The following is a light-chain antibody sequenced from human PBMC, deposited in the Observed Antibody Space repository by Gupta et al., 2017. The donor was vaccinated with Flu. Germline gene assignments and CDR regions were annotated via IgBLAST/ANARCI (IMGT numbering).Light chain of an antibody. CDR3: QTWATGMV. CDR1: SGHSHYA. J-gene: IGLJ3*02. Sequence: QVVVTQPPSASASLGASVKLTCSLSSGHSHYAIAWHQLQPEKGPRYLMKITSDGRHTKGDVISDRFSGSSSGAARYLTLSSLRSEDEADYFWQTWATGMVFGGGTKLTVL. V-gene: IGLV4-69*01. CDR2: ITSDGRH.